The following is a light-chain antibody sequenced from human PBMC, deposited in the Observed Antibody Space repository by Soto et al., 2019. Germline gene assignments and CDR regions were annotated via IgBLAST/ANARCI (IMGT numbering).Light chain of an antibody. CDR1: KLGYKY. V-gene: IGLV3-1*01. CDR3: QAWDSSTVI. CDR2: QDS. Sequence: SYELTQPPSVSVSPGQTASITCSGDKLGYKYASWYQQKPGQSPVLVIYQDSKRPSGIPERFSGSNSGNTATLTISGTQAMDEADYYCQAWDSSTVIFGGGTQLTVL. J-gene: IGLJ2*01.